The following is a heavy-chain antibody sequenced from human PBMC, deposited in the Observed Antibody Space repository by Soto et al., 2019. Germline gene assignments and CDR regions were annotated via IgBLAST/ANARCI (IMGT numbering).Heavy chain of an antibody. D-gene: IGHD3-22*01. J-gene: IGHJ4*02. CDR3: ARSYYYDRLWDYYFDY. CDR1: GGTFSSYA. Sequence: SVKVSCKASGGTFSSYAISWVRQAPGQGLEWMGGIIPIFGTANYAQKFQGRVTITADESTSSAYMELSSLRSEDTAVYYCARSYYYDRLWDYYFDYWGQGTLVTVSS. V-gene: IGHV1-69*13. CDR2: IIPIFGTA.